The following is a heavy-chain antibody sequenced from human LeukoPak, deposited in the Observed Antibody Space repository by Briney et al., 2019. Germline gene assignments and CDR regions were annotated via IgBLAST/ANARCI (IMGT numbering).Heavy chain of an antibody. J-gene: IGHJ4*02. CDR1: EFSVGSNY. CDR3: AKDLLAMVRGVIFYFDY. V-gene: IGHV3-23*01. Sequence: GGSLRLSCAASEFSVGSNYMTWVRQAPGKGLEWVSAISGSGGSTYYADSVKGRFTISRDNSKNTLYLQMNSLRAEDTAVYYCAKDLLAMVRGVIFYFDYWGQGTLVTVSS. CDR2: ISGSGGST. D-gene: IGHD3-10*01.